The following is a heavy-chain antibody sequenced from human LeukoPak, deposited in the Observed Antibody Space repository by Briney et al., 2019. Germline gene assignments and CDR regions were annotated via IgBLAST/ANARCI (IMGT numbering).Heavy chain of an antibody. D-gene: IGHD6-19*01. J-gene: IGHJ4*02. CDR2: ISSSSSYI. Sequence: GGSLRLSCAASGFTLSSYSMNWVRQAPGKGLEWVSSISSSSSYIYYADSVKGRFTISRDNAKNSLYLQMNSLRVEDTAVYYCARDGGVAGYSSGWCFDYWGQGTLVTVSS. CDR3: ARDGGVAGYSSGWCFDY. V-gene: IGHV3-21*01. CDR1: GFTLSSYS.